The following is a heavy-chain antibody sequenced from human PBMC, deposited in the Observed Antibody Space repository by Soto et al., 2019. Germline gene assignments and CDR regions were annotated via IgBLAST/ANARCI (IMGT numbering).Heavy chain of an antibody. J-gene: IGHJ5*02. CDR2: IKYSGST. D-gene: IGHD6-19*01. V-gene: IGHV4-34*01. Sequence: QVQLQQWGAGLLKPSETLSLTCAVYGGSFSGYYWSWIRQPPGKGLEWIGEIKYSGSTNYNPSLQSRVTISLDTSKSQFSLKLSSVTAADTAVYYCARKVGQWLGGYNWFDPWGQGTLVTISS. CDR1: GGSFSGYY. CDR3: ARKVGQWLGGYNWFDP.